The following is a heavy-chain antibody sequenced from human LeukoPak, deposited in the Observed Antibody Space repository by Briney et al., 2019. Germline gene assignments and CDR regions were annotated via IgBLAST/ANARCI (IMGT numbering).Heavy chain of an antibody. CDR1: GFTFSSYG. CDR3: AKDPGQWRGGYDYYYGMDV. Sequence: PGRSLRLSCAASGFTFSSYGMHWVRQAPGKGLEWVAIITYDGSKKYYADSVKGRFTISRDNSKNTLYLQMNSLRAEDTAVYYCAKDPGQWRGGYDYYYGMDVWGHVATVSVS. V-gene: IGHV3-30*18. J-gene: IGHJ6*02. CDR2: ITYDGSKK. D-gene: IGHD6-19*01.